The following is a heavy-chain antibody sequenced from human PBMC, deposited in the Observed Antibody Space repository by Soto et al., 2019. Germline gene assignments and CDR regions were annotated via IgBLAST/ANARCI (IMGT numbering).Heavy chain of an antibody. Sequence: GGSLRLSCAASGFTFSDYYMSWIRQAPGKGLEWVSYISSSGSTIYYADSVKGRFTISRDDAKNSLYLQMNSLRAEDTAVYYCARVFNDFWSGLPGYYFDYWGQGTLVTVSS. CDR2: ISSSGSTI. D-gene: IGHD3-3*01. V-gene: IGHV3-11*01. CDR1: GFTFSDYY. J-gene: IGHJ4*02. CDR3: ARVFNDFWSGLPGYYFDY.